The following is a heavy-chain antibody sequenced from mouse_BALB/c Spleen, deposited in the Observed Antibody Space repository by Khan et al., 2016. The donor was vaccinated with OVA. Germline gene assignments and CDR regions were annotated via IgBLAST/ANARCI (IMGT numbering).Heavy chain of an antibody. CDR2: IDPANGNT. CDR3: ARRRNYYGSLDY. J-gene: IGHJ2*01. Sequence: VQLKQSGAELVKPGASVKLSCTASGFNIKDTYMHWVKQRPEQGLEWIGRIDPANGNTKYDPKFQGKATITADTSSNTAYPQLSSLTSEDTAVYYCARRRNYYGSLDYWGPGTTLTVSS. D-gene: IGHD1-1*01. CDR1: GFNIKDTY. V-gene: IGHV14-3*02.